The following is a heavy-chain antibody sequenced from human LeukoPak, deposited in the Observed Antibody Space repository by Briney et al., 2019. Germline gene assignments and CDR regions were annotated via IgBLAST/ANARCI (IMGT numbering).Heavy chain of an antibody. CDR2: IYYSGST. CDR3: ARWAAAGFQRTTPDAFDI. J-gene: IGHJ3*02. V-gene: IGHV4-39*01. Sequence: SETLSLTRTVSGGSISSSSYYWGWIRQPPGKGLEWIGSIYYSGSTYYNPSLKSRVTISVDTSKNQFSLKLSSVTAADTAVYYCARWAAAGFQRTTPDAFDIWGQGTMVTVSS. D-gene: IGHD6-13*01. CDR1: GGSISSSSYY.